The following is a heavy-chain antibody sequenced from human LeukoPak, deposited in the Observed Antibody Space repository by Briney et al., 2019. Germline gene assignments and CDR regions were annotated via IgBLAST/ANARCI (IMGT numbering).Heavy chain of an antibody. CDR3: ARDARITIFGSYYFDY. CDR2: IYSGGST. Sequence: GGSLRLSCAASGFTVSSNYMSWVRQAPGKGLEWVSVIYSGGSTYYADSVKGRFTISRDNSKNTLYLQMNSLRAEDTAVYYCARDARITIFGSYYFDYWGQGTLSPSPQ. J-gene: IGHJ4*02. V-gene: IGHV3-66*02. D-gene: IGHD3-3*01. CDR1: GFTVSSNY.